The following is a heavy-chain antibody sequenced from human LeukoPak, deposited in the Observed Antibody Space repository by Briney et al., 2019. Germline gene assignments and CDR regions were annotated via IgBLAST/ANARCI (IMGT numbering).Heavy chain of an antibody. J-gene: IGHJ6*03. CDR3: ARVGTAMVTIVAPYYMDV. D-gene: IGHD5-18*01. V-gene: IGHV3-21*01. Sequence: GGSLRLSCAASGFTFSRYSMNWVRQAPGKGLEWVSSITSSSSYIKYADSVKGRFTTSRDNAKNSLYLQMNSLRAEDTAVYYCARVGTAMVTIVAPYYMDVWGKGTTVTVSS. CDR1: GFTFSRYS. CDR2: ITSSSSYI.